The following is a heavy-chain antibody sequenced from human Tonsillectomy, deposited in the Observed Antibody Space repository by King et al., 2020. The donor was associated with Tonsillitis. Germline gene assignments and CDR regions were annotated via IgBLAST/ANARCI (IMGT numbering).Heavy chain of an antibody. CDR2: IYYSGST. CDR1: GGSISSYY. Sequence: VQLQESGPGLVKPSETLSLTCTVSGGSISSYYWSWIRQPPGKGLEWIGYIYYSGSTNYNPSLKSRVTISVDTSKNQFSLKLSSVTAADTAVYYCARGHSMVPDYWGQGTLVTVSS. CDR3: ARGHSMVPDY. D-gene: IGHD3-10*01. J-gene: IGHJ4*02. V-gene: IGHV4-59*01.